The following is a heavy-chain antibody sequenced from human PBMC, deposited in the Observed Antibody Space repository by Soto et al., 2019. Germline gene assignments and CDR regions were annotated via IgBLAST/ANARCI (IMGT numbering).Heavy chain of an antibody. CDR2: IIPISGTA. D-gene: IGHD2-2*01. CDR3: ARSQVSSTSFVIYSYYYYGMDV. CDR1: GGTFSSYA. Sequence: QVQLVQSGAEVKKPGSSVKVSCKASGGTFSSYAISWVRQAPGQGLEWMGGIIPISGTANYAQKFQGRVTITAEESTSTADVELSSLRSEDTAVYYCARSQVSSTSFVIYSYYYYGMDVWGQGTTVTVSS. J-gene: IGHJ6*02. V-gene: IGHV1-69*01.